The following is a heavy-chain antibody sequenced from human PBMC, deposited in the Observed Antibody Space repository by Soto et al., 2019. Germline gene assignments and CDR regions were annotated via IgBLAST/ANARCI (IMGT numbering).Heavy chain of an antibody. CDR3: VRGNDNYDFWNNWSLDP. V-gene: IGHV4-4*02. J-gene: IGHJ5*02. CDR1: GGSINNNFW. Sequence: PSETLSLTCVVFGGSINNNFWSWVRQPPGKGLEWIGEIYQTGSINYNPSLRSRVTISVDKSKNQLSLKVDSVTAADTAFYYCVRGNDNYDFWNNWSLDPWGQGTLVTVSS. D-gene: IGHD3-3*01. CDR2: IYQTGSI.